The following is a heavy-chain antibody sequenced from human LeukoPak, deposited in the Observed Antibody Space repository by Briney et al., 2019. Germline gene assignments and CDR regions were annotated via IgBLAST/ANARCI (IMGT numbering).Heavy chain of an antibody. V-gene: IGHV3-15*01. CDR1: GFTFSSYE. CDR3: TTDVVIWFGEQWAYYFDY. CDR2: IKSKTDGGTT. Sequence: PGGSLRLSCAASGFTFSSYEMNWVRQAPGKGLEWVGRIKSKTDGGTTDYAAPVKGRFTISRDDSKNTLYLQMNSLKTEDTAVYYCTTDVVIWFGEQWAYYFDYWGQGTLVTVSS. J-gene: IGHJ4*02. D-gene: IGHD3-10*01.